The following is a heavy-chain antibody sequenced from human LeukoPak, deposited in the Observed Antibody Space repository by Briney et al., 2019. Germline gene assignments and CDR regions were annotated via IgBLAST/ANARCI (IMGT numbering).Heavy chain of an antibody. V-gene: IGHV3-7*01. Sequence: GGSLRLSCVASGFTFSSYAMSWVRQAPGKGLEWVANIKQDGSESYYVDSLKGRFTFSRDNAKNSLYLQINSLRAEDTAVYYCARLGEKADFDYWGQGTLVTVSS. CDR3: ARLGEKADFDY. CDR2: IKQDGSES. CDR1: GFTFSSYA. J-gene: IGHJ4*02. D-gene: IGHD3-16*01.